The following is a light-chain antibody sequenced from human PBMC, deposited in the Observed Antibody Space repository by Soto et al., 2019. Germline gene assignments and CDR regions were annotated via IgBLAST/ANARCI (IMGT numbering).Light chain of an antibody. Sequence: EIVWTQSPATLSLSPGERATLSCRASQSVSSYLAWYQKKPGQAPRILIYDASNRATGIPARFSGSGSGTDFTLTISRLETEDFAVYDCQQRSNWPRTFGQGTKVDIK. V-gene: IGKV3-11*01. J-gene: IGKJ1*01. CDR3: QQRSNWPRT. CDR2: DAS. CDR1: QSVSSY.